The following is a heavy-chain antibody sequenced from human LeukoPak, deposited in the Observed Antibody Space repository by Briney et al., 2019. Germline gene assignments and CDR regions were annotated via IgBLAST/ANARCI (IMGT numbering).Heavy chain of an antibody. CDR3: ATKRGYSYGSPH. CDR2: IIPILGTA. Sequence: SVKVSCKASGGTFSSYAISWVRQAPGQGLEWMGGIIPILGTANYAQKFQGRVTITADESTSTAYMELSSLRSEDTAVHYCATKRGYSYGSPHWGQGTLVTVSS. V-gene: IGHV1-69*13. D-gene: IGHD5-18*01. J-gene: IGHJ4*02. CDR1: GGTFSSYA.